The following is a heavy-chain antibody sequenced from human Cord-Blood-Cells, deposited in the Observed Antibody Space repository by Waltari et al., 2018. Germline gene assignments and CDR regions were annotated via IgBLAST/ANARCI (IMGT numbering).Heavy chain of an antibody. D-gene: IGHD6-6*01. CDR1: GGSFSGYY. V-gene: IGHV4-34*01. J-gene: IGHJ3*02. CDR3: ARGGKIAARRHAFDI. CDR2: INHSGST. Sequence: VQLPPWGAGLLKPSATLSLTCAVFGGSFSGYYLNRVRPPPGKGLEWIGEINHSGSTNYNPSLKSRVTISVDTSKNQFSLKLSSVTAADTAVYYCARGGKIAARRHAFDIWGQGTMVTVSS.